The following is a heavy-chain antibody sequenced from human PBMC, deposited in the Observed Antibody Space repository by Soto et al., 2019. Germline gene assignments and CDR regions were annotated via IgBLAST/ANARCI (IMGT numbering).Heavy chain of an antibody. CDR2: IKQDGSEK. V-gene: IGHV3-7*01. CDR1: GFTFSSYW. D-gene: IGHD3-22*01. Sequence: PGGSLRLSCAASGFTFSSYWMSWVRQAPGKGLEWVANIKQDGSEKYYVDSVKGRFTISRDNAKNSLYLQMNSLRAEDTAVYYCARGGHYYDSSGYLPSYYYYGMDVWGQGTTVTVSS. CDR3: ARGGHYYDSSGYLPSYYYYGMDV. J-gene: IGHJ6*02.